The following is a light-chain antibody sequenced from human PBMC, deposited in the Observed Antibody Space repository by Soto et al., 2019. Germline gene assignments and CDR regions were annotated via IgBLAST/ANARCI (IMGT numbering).Light chain of an antibody. J-gene: IGKJ5*01. CDR1: QNVRSY. V-gene: IGKV3-11*01. Sequence: EIVLTLVPTTLSLSPGGRRTLSCGASQNVRSYLAWYQQKHGQXPRXXIYDASNRATGIPARFSGSGSGTDVTITISSLEPEDVEVYDCQQRSNWPITFGQGTRLEIK. CDR2: DAS. CDR3: QQRSNWPIT.